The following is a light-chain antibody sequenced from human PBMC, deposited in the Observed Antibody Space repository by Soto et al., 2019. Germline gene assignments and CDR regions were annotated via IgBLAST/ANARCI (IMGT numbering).Light chain of an antibody. CDR1: QSVSSK. V-gene: IGKV3-15*01. CDR3: QQYNNWPGT. CDR2: GAS. J-gene: IGKJ1*01. Sequence: EIVLTQSPGTLSVSPGERDTISCRASQSVSSKLAWYQQKPGQAPRLLFYGASTGATGIPARFSGSGSETEFTFSFSSLQSEDFAVYYCQQYNNWPGTFGQGTKVDIK.